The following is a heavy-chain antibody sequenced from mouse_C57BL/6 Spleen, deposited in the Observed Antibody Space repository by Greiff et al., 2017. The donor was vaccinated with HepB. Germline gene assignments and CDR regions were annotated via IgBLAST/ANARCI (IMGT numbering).Heavy chain of an antibody. CDR3: AREGYDSLFAY. D-gene: IGHD2-2*01. Sequence: QVQLQQSGPELVKPGASVKISCKASGYAFSSSWMNWVKQRPGKGLEWIGRIYPGDGDTNYNGKFKGKATLTADKSSSTAYMQLSSLTSEDSAVYFCAREGYDSLFAYGGQGTRVTVSA. CDR1: GYAFSSSW. J-gene: IGHJ3*01. CDR2: IYPGDGDT. V-gene: IGHV1-82*01.